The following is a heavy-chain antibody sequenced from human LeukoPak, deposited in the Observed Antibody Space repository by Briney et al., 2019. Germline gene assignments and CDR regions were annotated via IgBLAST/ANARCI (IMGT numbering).Heavy chain of an antibody. V-gene: IGHV3-48*01. J-gene: IGHJ4*02. CDR3: AILQPLGSPPNDF. Sequence: PGGSLRLSCAASGFTFGSYSMKWVRQAPGKGLEWVSYISGSSTTIYYADSVKGRFTVSRDNAENSLHLQMNGLRAEDTAVYYCAILQPLGSPPNDFWGQGTLVTVSS. CDR1: GFTFGSYS. CDR2: ISGSSTTI. D-gene: IGHD6-13*01.